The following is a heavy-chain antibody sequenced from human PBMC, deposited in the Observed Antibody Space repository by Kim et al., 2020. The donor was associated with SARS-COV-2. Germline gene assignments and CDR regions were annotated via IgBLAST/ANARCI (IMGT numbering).Heavy chain of an antibody. D-gene: IGHD3-10*01. V-gene: IGHV4-39*01. Sequence: SETLSLTCTVSGGSFSGGGYNWGWIRQPPGKGLEWIGSIYYSGTTLHNSSLKSRVTMSVDTSKNQFSLKLSSVTAADTAVYYCGGGQNSALDYWGQGAL. J-gene: IGHJ4*02. CDR1: GGSFSGGGYN. CDR3: GGGQNSALDY. CDR2: IYYSGTT.